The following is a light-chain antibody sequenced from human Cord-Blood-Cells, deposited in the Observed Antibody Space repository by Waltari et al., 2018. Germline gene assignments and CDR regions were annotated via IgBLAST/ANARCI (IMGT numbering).Light chain of an antibody. CDR2: AAS. CDR1: QRSSSY. CDR3: QQSYSTPPWT. J-gene: IGKJ1*01. V-gene: IGKV1-39*01. Sequence: DIHMRQSPTSLSTSVEDRVTITCRASQRSSSYLNWYQQKPGKAPKLLIYAASSMQSGITSRFSGSGSGTDFTLTISSLQPEDFATYYCQQSYSTPPWTFGQGTKVEIK.